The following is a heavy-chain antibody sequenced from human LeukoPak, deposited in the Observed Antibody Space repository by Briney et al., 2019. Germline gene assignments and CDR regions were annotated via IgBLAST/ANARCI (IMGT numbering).Heavy chain of an antibody. D-gene: IGHD7-27*01. J-gene: IGHJ4*02. Sequence: SETLSLTCTVSGGSISSSSYYWGWIRQPPGEGLEWIGGIYYSGSSYYNPSLKSRVTISVDTSKNQFSLKLSSVTAADTAVYYCARWTGSGAVDYWGQGTLVTVSS. CDR1: GGSISSSSYY. CDR2: IYYSGSS. CDR3: ARWTGSGAVDY. V-gene: IGHV4-39*07.